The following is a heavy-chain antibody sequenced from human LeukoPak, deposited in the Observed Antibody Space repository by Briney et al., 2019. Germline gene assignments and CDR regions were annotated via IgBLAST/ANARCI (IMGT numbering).Heavy chain of an antibody. CDR2: IIPIFGTA. V-gene: IGHV1-69*06. D-gene: IGHD5-12*01. CDR3: ARDPPIVATIEYFQH. CDR1: GGTFSSYA. Sequence: SVKVSCKASGGTFSSYAISWVRQAPGQGLEWMGGIIPIFGTANYAQKFQGRVTITADKSTSTAYMELSSLRSEDTAVYYCARDPPIVATIEYFQHWGQGTLVTVSS. J-gene: IGHJ1*01.